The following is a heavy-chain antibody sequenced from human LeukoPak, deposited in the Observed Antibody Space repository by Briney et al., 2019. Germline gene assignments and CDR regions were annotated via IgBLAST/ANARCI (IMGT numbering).Heavy chain of an antibody. CDR3: AKAGVDTAMVTNFDYYYMDV. V-gene: IGHV3-23*01. CDR2: ISGSGGST. D-gene: IGHD5-18*01. J-gene: IGHJ6*03. CDR1: GFTFSGYA. Sequence: GGSLRLSCAASGFTFSGYAMTWVRQGPGKGLEWVSIISGSGGSTYYADSVKGRFTISRDNSKNTLYLQMNSLRAEDTAVYYCAKAGVDTAMVTNFDYYYMDVWGKGTTVTVSS.